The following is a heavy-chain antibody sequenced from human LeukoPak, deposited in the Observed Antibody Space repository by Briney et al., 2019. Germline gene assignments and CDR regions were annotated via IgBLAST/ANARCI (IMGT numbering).Heavy chain of an antibody. CDR2: IYYRGST. J-gene: IGHJ3*02. CDR1: GGSISSGDYY. D-gene: IGHD1-14*01. Sequence: NPSQTLSLTCTVSGGSISSGDYYWSWIRQPPGKGLEWIGYIYYRGSTYYNPSLKSRVTISVDTSKNQFSLKLSSVTAADTAVYYCARDQHRSSRENPYAFDIWGQGTMVTVSS. V-gene: IGHV4-30-4*01. CDR3: ARDQHRSSRENPYAFDI.